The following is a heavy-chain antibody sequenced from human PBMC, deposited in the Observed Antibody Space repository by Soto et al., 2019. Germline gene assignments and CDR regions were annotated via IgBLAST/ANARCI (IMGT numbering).Heavy chain of an antibody. J-gene: IGHJ6*02. CDR3: ARNLYCSGGSCFQAGNGMDV. V-gene: IGHV3-74*01. D-gene: IGHD2-15*01. CDR2: INSDGSST. CDR1: GFTFSSYW. Sequence: GGSLRLSCAASGFTFSSYWMHWVRQAPGKGLVWVSRINSDGSSTSYADSVKGRFTISRDNAKNTLYLQMNSLRAEDTAVYYCARNLYCSGGSCFQAGNGMDVWGQGTTVTVSS.